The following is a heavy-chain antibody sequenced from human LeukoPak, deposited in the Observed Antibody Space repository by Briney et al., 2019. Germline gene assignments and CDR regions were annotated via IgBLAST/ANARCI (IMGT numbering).Heavy chain of an antibody. V-gene: IGHV3-30*04. CDR1: GFNFNSYA. CDR2: ISYDGSNT. Sequence: PGGSLRLSCAASGFNFNSYAVHWVRQAPGKGLEWVAFISYDGSNTYHADSVKGRFTISRDTSKTTVYLQMNSLRAEDTAVYYCATELRILSWGVDAFDIWSQGTMVTVCS. CDR3: ATELRILSWGVDAFDI. J-gene: IGHJ3*02. D-gene: IGHD3-10*01.